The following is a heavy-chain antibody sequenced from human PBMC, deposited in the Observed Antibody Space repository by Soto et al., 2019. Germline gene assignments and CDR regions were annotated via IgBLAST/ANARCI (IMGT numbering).Heavy chain of an antibody. D-gene: IGHD1-7*01. J-gene: IGHJ4*02. CDR3: ARGYNWNYGSFDY. Sequence: SETLSLTCTVSGGSISSGDYYWSWIRQPPGKGLEWIGYIYYSGSTYYNPSLKSRVTISVDTSKNQFSLKLSSVTAADTAVYYCARGYNWNYGSFDYWGQGTLVTVS. CDR2: IYYSGST. CDR1: GGSISSGDYY. V-gene: IGHV4-30-4*01.